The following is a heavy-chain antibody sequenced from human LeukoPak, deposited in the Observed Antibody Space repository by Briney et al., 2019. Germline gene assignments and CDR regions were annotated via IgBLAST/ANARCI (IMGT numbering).Heavy chain of an antibody. CDR1: GFTFSSYS. Sequence: GGSLRLSCAASGFTFSSYSMNWVRQAPGKGLEWVSSISSSSSYIYYADSVKGRFTISRDNAKNSLYLQMNSLRAEDTAVYYCARRSGSNALGAFDIWGQGTMVTVSS. D-gene: IGHD1-26*01. J-gene: IGHJ3*02. CDR2: ISSSSSYI. CDR3: ARRSGSNALGAFDI. V-gene: IGHV3-21*01.